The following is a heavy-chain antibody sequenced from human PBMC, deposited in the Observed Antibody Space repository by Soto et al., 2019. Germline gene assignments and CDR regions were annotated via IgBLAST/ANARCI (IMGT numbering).Heavy chain of an antibody. CDR2: VSASGLNT. Sequence: EVQLLESGGKLVQPGGSLTLSCAASGFTFSTYAMASVRQAPGKGVEWVSGVSASGLNTDYADPVKGRFYISKDNSKNTVSLHMHSLRAEDTALYYCAKVRLRRTSGYFFDYWCQGTPVTVSS. CDR3: AKVRLRRTSGYFFDY. D-gene: IGHD1-1*01. J-gene: IGHJ4*02. V-gene: IGHV3-23*01. CDR1: GFTFSTYA.